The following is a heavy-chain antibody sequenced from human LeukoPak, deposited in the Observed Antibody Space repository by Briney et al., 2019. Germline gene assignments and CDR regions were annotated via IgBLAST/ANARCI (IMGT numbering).Heavy chain of an antibody. CDR2: IRDDGGEI. Sequence: GGSLRLSCEASGFTFSSYWMSWVRQAPGKGLEWVANIRDDGGEIYYVDSVKGRFTISRDNAKSSLFLQMNSLRAEDAAVYYCARDKPRGSYYGSIFDSWGQGTLVTVSS. CDR1: GFTFSSYW. CDR3: ARDKPRGSYYGSIFDS. J-gene: IGHJ4*02. V-gene: IGHV3-7*01. D-gene: IGHD1-26*01.